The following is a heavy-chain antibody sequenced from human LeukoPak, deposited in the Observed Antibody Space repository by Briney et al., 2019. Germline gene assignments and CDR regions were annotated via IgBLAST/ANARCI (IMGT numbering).Heavy chain of an antibody. V-gene: IGHV3-7*01. D-gene: IGHD3-22*01. CDR2: IKQDGSEK. CDR1: GFSFRNYW. Sequence: GGSLRLSCTTSGFSFRNYWMGWVRQAPGKGLEWVANIKQDGSEKYYVDSVKGRYTISRDNAKISLYLQMNSLRAEDTAVYYCARLLHYYDSSGYSYVGSPDYWGQGTLLTVSS. CDR3: ARLLHYYDSSGYSYVGSPDY. J-gene: IGHJ4*02.